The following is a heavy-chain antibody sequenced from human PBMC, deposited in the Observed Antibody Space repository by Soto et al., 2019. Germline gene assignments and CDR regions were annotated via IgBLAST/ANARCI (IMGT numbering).Heavy chain of an antibody. CDR2: IKEDGSEK. CDR3: TRKRFGMDV. Sequence: EVQLVESGGGLVQPGESLRLSCAASGFTFSNSWMSWVRQAPGKGLEWVANIKEDGSEKDYVDPVKGRFTITRDNATNSLYLQMNNLRAEDTAVYFCTRKRFGMDVWGQGTTVTVSS. J-gene: IGHJ6*02. CDR1: GFTFSNSW. V-gene: IGHV3-7*03.